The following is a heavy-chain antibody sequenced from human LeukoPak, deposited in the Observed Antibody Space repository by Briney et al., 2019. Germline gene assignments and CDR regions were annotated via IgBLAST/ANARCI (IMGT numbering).Heavy chain of an antibody. CDR3: ARDGSTGYSSGWYWQSYYYYYMDV. J-gene: IGHJ6*03. V-gene: IGHV1-2*02. CDR2: INPNSGGT. Sequence: ASVKVSCKASGYTFTGYYMHCVRQTPGQGVEWMGWINPNSGGTNSAQKFQGRVTMTRDTSISTAYMALSRLRSDDTAVYYCARDGSTGYSSGWYWQSYYYYYMDVWGKGTTVTVSS. D-gene: IGHD6-19*01. CDR1: GYTFTGYY.